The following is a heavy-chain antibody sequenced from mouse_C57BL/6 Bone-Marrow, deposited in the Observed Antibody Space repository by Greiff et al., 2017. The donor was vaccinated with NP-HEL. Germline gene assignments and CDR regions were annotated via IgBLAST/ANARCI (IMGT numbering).Heavy chain of an antibody. J-gene: IGHJ1*03. CDR1: GFTFSDYY. CDR2: INYDGSST. V-gene: IGHV5-16*01. CDR3: AREGGEGWYFDV. Sequence: EVHLVESEGGLVQPGSSMKLSCTASGFTFSDYYMAWVRQVPEKGLEWVANINYDGSSTYYLDSLKSRFIISRDNAKNILYLQMSSLKSEDTATYYCAREGGEGWYFDVWGTGTTVTVSS.